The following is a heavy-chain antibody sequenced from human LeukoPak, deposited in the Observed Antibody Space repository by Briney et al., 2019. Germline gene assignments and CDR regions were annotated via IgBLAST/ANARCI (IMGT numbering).Heavy chain of an antibody. D-gene: IGHD6-19*01. CDR3: AKGMDSSGWYLYFDY. Sequence: GGSLRLSCAASGFTFSSYAMSWVRQAPGKGLEWVSAISGSGGSTYYADSVKRRFTISRDNSKNTLYLQMNSLRAEDTAVYYCAKGMDSSGWYLYFDYWGQGTLVTVSS. CDR1: GFTFSSYA. V-gene: IGHV3-23*01. J-gene: IGHJ4*02. CDR2: ISGSGGST.